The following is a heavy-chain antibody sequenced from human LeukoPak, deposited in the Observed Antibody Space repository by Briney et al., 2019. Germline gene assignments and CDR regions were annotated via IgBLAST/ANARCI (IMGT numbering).Heavy chain of an antibody. V-gene: IGHV4-38-2*02. Sequence: PSETLSLTCTVSGYSISSGYYWGWIRQPPGKGLEWIGSIYHSGSTYYNPSLKSRVTISVDTSKNQFSLTLSSVTAADTAVYYCARNRGGPSIVATIIGGFDYWGQGTLVTVSS. CDR3: ARNRGGPSIVATIIGGFDY. D-gene: IGHD5-12*01. CDR2: IYHSGST. J-gene: IGHJ4*02. CDR1: GYSISSGYY.